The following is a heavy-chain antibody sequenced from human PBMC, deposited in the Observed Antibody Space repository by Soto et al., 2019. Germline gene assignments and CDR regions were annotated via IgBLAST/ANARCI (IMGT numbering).Heavy chain of an antibody. CDR1: GDTFTSYG. J-gene: IGHJ6*02. Sequence: SLKVSCKASGDTFTSYGISWVRQAPGQGREWMGGIIPIFGTANYAQKFQGRVTITADESTSTAYMELSSLRSEDTAVYYCARDRHDFWSCYSPPRYYCYGMDVWGQGTTXHVS. D-gene: IGHD3-3*01. CDR3: ARDRHDFWSCYSPPRYYCYGMDV. V-gene: IGHV1-69*13. CDR2: IIPIFGTA.